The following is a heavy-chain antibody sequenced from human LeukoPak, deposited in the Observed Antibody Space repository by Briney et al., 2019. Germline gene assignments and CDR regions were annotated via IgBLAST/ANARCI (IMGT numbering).Heavy chain of an antibody. CDR2: ISYDGSNK. CDR1: GFTFSSYG. CDR3: AKDGSAVVSSGWFPYYFDY. D-gene: IGHD6-19*01. Sequence: GGSLRLSCAASGFTFSSYGMHWVRQAPGKGLEWVAVISYDGSNKYYADSVKGRFTISSDNSKNTLYLQMNSLRAEDTAVYYCAKDGSAVVSSGWFPYYFDYWGQGTLVTVSS. J-gene: IGHJ4*02. V-gene: IGHV3-30*18.